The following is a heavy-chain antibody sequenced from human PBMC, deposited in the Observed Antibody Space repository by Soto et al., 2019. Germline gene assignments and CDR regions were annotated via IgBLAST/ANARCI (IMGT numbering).Heavy chain of an antibody. J-gene: IGHJ3*02. CDR2: INPNIGGT. CDR1: GYTFTGYY. V-gene: IGHV1-2*04. Sequence: ASVKVSCKASGYTFTGYYIYWVRQAPGQGLEWMGWINPNIGGTNYAQKFQGWVTMTRDTSISTAYMELSRLTSDDTAVYYCARGLGTTSCYEGRTFDIWGQGTMVTVSS. D-gene: IGHD2-2*01. CDR3: ARGLGTTSCYEGRTFDI.